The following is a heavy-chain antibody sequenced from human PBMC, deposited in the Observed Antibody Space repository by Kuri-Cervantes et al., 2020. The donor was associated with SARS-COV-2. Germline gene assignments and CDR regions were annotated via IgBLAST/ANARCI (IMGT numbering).Heavy chain of an antibody. CDR3: ARDETVTMVRGVIIRPEIAPVWGSFDY. J-gene: IGHJ4*02. V-gene: IGHV3-21*01. CDR2: ISSSSSYI. CDR1: GFTFSSYS. Sequence: LSLTCAASGFTFSSYSMNWVRQAPGKGLEWVSSISSSSSYIYYADSVKGRFTISRDNAKNSLYPQMNSLRAEDTAVYYCARDETVTMVRGVIIRPEIAPVWGSFDYWGQGTLVTVSS. D-gene: IGHD3-10*01.